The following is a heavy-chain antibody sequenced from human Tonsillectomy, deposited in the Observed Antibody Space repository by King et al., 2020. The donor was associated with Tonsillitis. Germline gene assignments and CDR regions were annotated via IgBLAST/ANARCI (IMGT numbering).Heavy chain of an antibody. V-gene: IGHV3-74*01. CDR1: GFTFSRHW. CDR3: ARGVTGAGRALDY. Sequence: VQLVESGGGLVQPGGSLRLSCAVSGFTFSRHWMHWVRQAPGTGLVWVSRINSDGSSTTYADSVKGRFTISRDNAKNTLYLQMNSVRAEDTAVYYCARGVTGAGRALDYWGPGTLVTVSS. D-gene: IGHD6-13*01. J-gene: IGHJ4*02. CDR2: INSDGSST.